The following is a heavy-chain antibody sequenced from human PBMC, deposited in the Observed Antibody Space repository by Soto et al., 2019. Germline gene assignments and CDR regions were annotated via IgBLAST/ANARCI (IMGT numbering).Heavy chain of an antibody. J-gene: IGHJ1*01. CDR1: GFTFSGYA. Sequence: LRLSCAASGFTFSGYAMSWVRQAPGKGLEWVSGISGSAASTNYADSVKGRFTISRDNSKSTLYLQMNSLRAEDTAVYYCAKDVHYDILTGIEYFHHWAQGTLVTVSS. D-gene: IGHD3-9*01. V-gene: IGHV3-23*01. CDR2: ISGSAAST. CDR3: AKDVHYDILTGIEYFHH.